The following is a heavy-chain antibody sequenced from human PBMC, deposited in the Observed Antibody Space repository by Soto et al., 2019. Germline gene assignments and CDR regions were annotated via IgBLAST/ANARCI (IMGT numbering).Heavy chain of an antibody. CDR1: GFTFSSYA. D-gene: IGHD1-1*01. CDR3: ARDEDWNYYYGMDV. CDR2: ISGSGGST. Sequence: GGSLRLSCAASGFTFSSYAMSWVRQAPGKGLEWVSAISGSGGSTYYADSVKGRFTISRDNAKNSLYLQMNSLRAEDTAVYYCARDEDWNYYYGMDVWGQGTTVTVSS. J-gene: IGHJ6*02. V-gene: IGHV3-23*01.